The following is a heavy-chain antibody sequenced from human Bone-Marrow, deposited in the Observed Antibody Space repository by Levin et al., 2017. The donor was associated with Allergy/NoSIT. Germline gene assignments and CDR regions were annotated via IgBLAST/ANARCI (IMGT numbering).Heavy chain of an antibody. CDR3: ARASRSIDY. V-gene: IGHV3-11*05. CDR2: ISRSSSYT. D-gene: IGHD2-2*01. CDR1: GFSFSDYY. J-gene: IGHJ4*02. Sequence: PGGSLRLSCAASGFSFSDYYMSWIRQAPGKGLEWVSFISRSSSYTVYVASVKGRFTISRDDAKNSLFLQMNSLRTEDTAIYYCARASRSIDYWGQGTLVTVSS.